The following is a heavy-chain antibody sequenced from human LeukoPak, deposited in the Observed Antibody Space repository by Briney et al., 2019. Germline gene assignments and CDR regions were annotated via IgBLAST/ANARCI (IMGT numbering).Heavy chain of an antibody. CDR3: ATKRCAISGSSLCYFDY. V-gene: IGHV1-24*01. J-gene: IGHJ4*02. CDR2: FDPEDGET. CDR1: GYTLTELS. Sequence: ASVKVSCKVSGYTLTELSMHWVRQAPGKGLEWMGGFDPEDGETIYAQKFQGRVTMTEDISTDTAYMELSSLRSEDTAVYYCATKRCAISGSSLCYFDYWGQGTLVTVSS. D-gene: IGHD1-26*01.